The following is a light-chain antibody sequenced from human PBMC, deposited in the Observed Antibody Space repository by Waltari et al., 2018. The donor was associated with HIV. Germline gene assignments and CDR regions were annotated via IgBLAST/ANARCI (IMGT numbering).Light chain of an antibody. CDR2: RTY. V-gene: IGLV1-40*01. CDR1: SSNIRADYD. J-gene: IGLJ2*01. Sequence: QSALTQPPSLSGAPGQRVTISCIGTSSNIRADYDVHWYRQVSGAAPKLLIYRTYARPAGVPDRFFGSRSGASASLVINGLQTDDEADYYCQSYDSSLFWVFGGGTKLTAL. CDR3: QSYDSSLFWV.